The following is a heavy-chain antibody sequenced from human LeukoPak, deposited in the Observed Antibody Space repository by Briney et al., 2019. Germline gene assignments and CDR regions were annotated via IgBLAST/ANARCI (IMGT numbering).Heavy chain of an antibody. Sequence: PSETLSLTCTVSGGSISSGDYYWSWIRQPPGKGLEWIGYIYYSGSTYYNPSLKSRVTISVDTSKNQFSLKLSSVTAADTAVYYCARSPHPYYYDSVWGQGTLVTVSS. CDR3: ARSPHPYYYDSV. D-gene: IGHD3-22*01. V-gene: IGHV4-30-4*01. CDR2: IYYSGST. J-gene: IGHJ4*02. CDR1: GGSISSGDYY.